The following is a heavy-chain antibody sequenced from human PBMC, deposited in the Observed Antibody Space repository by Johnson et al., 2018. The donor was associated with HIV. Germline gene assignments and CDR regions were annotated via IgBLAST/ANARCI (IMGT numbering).Heavy chain of an antibody. CDR3: ARDQRGNIIPTTADAFDI. CDR2: ISYDGTNK. V-gene: IGHV3-30-3*01. J-gene: IGHJ3*02. D-gene: IGHD2/OR15-2a*01. Sequence: QVHLVESGGGVVQPGRSLRLSCAASGFTFRSYAIHWVRQAPGKGLEWVAVISYDGTNKYSADSVKGRFTISRDNSKNTMYLQMNSMRAEDTSVYYCARDQRGNIIPTTADAFDIWGQGTMVTVSS. CDR1: GFTFRSYA.